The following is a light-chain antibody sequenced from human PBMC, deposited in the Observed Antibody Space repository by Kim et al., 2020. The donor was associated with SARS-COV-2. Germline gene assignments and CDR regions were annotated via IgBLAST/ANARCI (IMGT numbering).Light chain of an antibody. CDR2: GAS. V-gene: IGKV3-15*01. CDR3: QQYDDWPPLT. J-gene: IGKJ4*01. CDR1: HSVNRH. Sequence: SPGESATLSCRASHSVNRHLAWYQQKPGQAPSLLIYGASTRATGIPARFSGSGSGTEFTLTINNLQSEDFAIYYCQQYDDWPPLTFGGGTKVDIK.